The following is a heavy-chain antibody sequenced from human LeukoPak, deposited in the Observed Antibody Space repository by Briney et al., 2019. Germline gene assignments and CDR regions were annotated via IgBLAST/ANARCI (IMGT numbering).Heavy chain of an antibody. CDR1: GGSFSGYY. V-gene: IGHV4-34*01. Sequence: SETLSLTCAVYGGSFSGYYWSWIRQPPGKGLEWIGEIKHSGSTNYNPSLKSRVTISVDTSKNQFSLKLSSVTAADTAVYYCARAPGGYCSSTSCRIYAFDIWGQGTMVTVSS. D-gene: IGHD2-2*01. CDR3: ARAPGGYCSSTSCRIYAFDI. J-gene: IGHJ3*02. CDR2: IKHSGST.